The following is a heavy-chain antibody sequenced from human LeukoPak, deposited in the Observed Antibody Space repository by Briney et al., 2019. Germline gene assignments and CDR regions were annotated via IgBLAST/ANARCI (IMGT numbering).Heavy chain of an antibody. CDR2: TKQDGSEK. V-gene: IGHV3-7*01. CDR3: ARAHYDFWSGYPDY. J-gene: IGHJ4*02. D-gene: IGHD3-3*01. Sequence: GGSLRLSCAASGFTFSSYWMSWVRQAPGKGLEWVANTKQDGSEKYYVDSVKGRFTISRDNATNSLYLQMNSLRAEDTAVYYCARAHYDFWSGYPDYWGQGTLVTVSS. CDR1: GFTFSSYW.